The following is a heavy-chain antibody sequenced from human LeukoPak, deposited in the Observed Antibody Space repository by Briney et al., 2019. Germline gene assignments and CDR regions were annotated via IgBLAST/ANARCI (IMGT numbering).Heavy chain of an antibody. V-gene: IGHV1-46*01. J-gene: IGHJ3*02. D-gene: IGHD1-14*01. CDR2: INPSGGST. CDR1: GYTFTSYY. Sequence: ASVKVSCKASGYTFTSYYMHWVRQAPGQGLEWMGIINPSGGSTSYAQKFQGRVTMTRDTSTSTVYMELRSLRSEDTAVYYCARDTPTGRDSQDAFDIWGEGTMVTVSS. CDR3: ARDTPTGRDSQDAFDI.